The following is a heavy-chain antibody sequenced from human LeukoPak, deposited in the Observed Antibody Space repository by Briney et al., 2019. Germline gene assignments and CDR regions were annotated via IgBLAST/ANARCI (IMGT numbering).Heavy chain of an antibody. D-gene: IGHD2-15*01. Sequence: GGSLRLSCAASGFTFSSYWMHWVRQAPGKGLVWVSRINSGGSSTSYADSVKGRFTISRDNAKNTLYLQMNSLRAEDTAVYYCARDRGAYCSGGSCYSRSWFDPWGQGTLVTAPS. CDR3: ARDRGAYCSGGSCYSRSWFDP. J-gene: IGHJ5*02. V-gene: IGHV3-74*01. CDR1: GFTFSSYW. CDR2: INSGGSST.